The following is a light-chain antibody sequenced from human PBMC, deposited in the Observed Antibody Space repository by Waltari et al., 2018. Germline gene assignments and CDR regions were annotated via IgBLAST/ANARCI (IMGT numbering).Light chain of an antibody. CDR2: GAS. CDR3: QHYVRLPVT. CDR1: PSVGRS. V-gene: IGKV3-20*01. J-gene: IGKJ1*01. Sequence: EIVLTQSPGTLSLSPGERVTLSCRASPSVGRSLAWYQQKPGQAPRLLIYGASSRATGIADRFSGGGSGTDFSLTISILAPGDLAVYYCQHYVRLPVTFGQGTKVEI.